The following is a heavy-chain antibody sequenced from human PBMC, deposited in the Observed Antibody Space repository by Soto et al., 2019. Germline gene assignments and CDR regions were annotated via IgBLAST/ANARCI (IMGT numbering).Heavy chain of an antibody. J-gene: IGHJ4*02. Sequence: GGSLRLSCVASGITFRSRAMGWVRQSPGEGLEWVSIISDSGGDTKYADSVRGRFTISRDNSKNTLYLQMSSLRVEDSAVYYCARGSRESYPGSRIFDFWGRGTLVTVSS. CDR2: ISDSGGDT. CDR3: ARGSRESYPGSRIFDF. CDR1: GITFRSRA. D-gene: IGHD3-10*01. V-gene: IGHV3-23*01.